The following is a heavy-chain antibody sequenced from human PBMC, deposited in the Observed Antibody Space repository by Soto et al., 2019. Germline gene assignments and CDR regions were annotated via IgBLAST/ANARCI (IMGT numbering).Heavy chain of an antibody. CDR3: AKDLTSRRPYYDILTGPRTPFFY. V-gene: IGHV3-23*01. CDR2: ISGSGGST. J-gene: IGHJ4*02. Sequence: PGGSLRLSCAASGFTISSYAMSWVRQAPGKGLEWVSAISGSGGSTYYADSVKGRFTISRNNAKNTLYLQMNSLRAEYTAVYYCAKDLTSRRPYYDILTGPRTPFFYWGQGTLVTVSS. CDR1: GFTISSYA. D-gene: IGHD3-9*01.